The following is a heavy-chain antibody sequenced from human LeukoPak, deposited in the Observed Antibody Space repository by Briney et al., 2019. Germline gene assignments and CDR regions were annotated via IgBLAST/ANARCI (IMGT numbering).Heavy chain of an antibody. D-gene: IGHD2-2*01. J-gene: IGHJ6*03. CDR3: ARKGCSSTSCYGSGYYYYMDV. CDR1: GGTFSSYA. V-gene: IGHV1-69*06. Sequence: ASVKVSCKASGGTFSSYAISWVRQAPGQGLEWMGGIIPIFGTANYAQKFQGRVTITADKSTSTAYMELSSLRSEDTAVYYCARKGCSSTSCYGSGYYYYMDVWGKGTTVTVSS. CDR2: IIPIFGTA.